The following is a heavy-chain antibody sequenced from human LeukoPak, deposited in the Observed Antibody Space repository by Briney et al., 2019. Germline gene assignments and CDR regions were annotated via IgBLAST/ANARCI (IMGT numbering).Heavy chain of an antibody. CDR2: TNAGNGNT. CDR1: GYTFTSYA. D-gene: IGHD5-18*01. Sequence: GASVKVSCKASGYTFTSYAMHWVRQAPGQRLEWMGWTNAGNGNTKYSQKFQGRVTITRDTSASTAYMELSSLRSEDTAVYYCARDPRRGYSYGSFHYYGMDVWGQGTTVTVSS. V-gene: IGHV1-3*01. J-gene: IGHJ6*02. CDR3: ARDPRRGYSYGSFHYYGMDV.